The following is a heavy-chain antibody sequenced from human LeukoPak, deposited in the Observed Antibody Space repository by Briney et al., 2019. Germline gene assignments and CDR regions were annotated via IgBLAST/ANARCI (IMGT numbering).Heavy chain of an antibody. CDR2: ISSSSSYI. CDR1: GFTFSSYN. D-gene: IGHD3-3*01. V-gene: IGHV3-21*01. CDR3: ARDGIILQKGRRPNDYYMDV. Sequence: GGSLRLSCAASGFTFSSYNMNWVRQAPGKGLEWVSSISSSSSYIYYADSVKGRFTISRDNAKNSLYLQMDSLRAEDTAVYYCARDGIILQKGRRPNDYYMDVWGKGTTVTVSS. J-gene: IGHJ6*03.